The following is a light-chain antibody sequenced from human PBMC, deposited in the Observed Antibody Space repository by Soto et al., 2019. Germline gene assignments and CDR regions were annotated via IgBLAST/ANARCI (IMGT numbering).Light chain of an antibody. Sequence: TQSPGTLSLSPGERATLCYRASQSVSSSYLAWYQQKPGQAPRLLIYGASSRATGIPDRFSGSGSGTDFTLTISRLEPEDFAVYYCQQYGSSPGTFGQGTKVDIK. CDR3: QQYGSSPGT. J-gene: IGKJ1*01. V-gene: IGKV3-20*01. CDR1: QSVSSSY. CDR2: GAS.